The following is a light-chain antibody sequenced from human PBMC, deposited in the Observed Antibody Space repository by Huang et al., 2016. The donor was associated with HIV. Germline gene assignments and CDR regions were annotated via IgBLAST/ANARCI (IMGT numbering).Light chain of an antibody. CDR2: GAS. Sequence: EIMMTQSTATLSVSTGDRVTLSCRTSQSIGTNLAWYQQKPGQAPRLLMYGASTRATDIPARFSGRGSGTEFTLTISSLQSEDFAIYSCQHYKTFGRGTKLEIK. V-gene: IGKV3-15*01. CDR1: QSIGTN. CDR3: QHYKT. J-gene: IGKJ2*01.